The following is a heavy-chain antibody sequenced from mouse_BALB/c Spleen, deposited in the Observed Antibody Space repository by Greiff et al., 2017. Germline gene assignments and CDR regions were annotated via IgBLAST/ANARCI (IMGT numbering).Heavy chain of an antibody. V-gene: IGHV1-82*01. CDR2: IYPGDGDT. J-gene: IGHJ3*01. CDR1: GYAFSSSW. Sequence: QVQLQQSGPELVKPGASVKISCKASGYAFSSSWMNWVKQRPGQGLEWIGRIYPGDGDTNYNGKFKGKATLTADKSSSTAYMQLSSLTSVDSAVYFCAREGEYGVAYWGQGTLVTVSA. CDR3: AREGEYGVAY. D-gene: IGHD1-1*02.